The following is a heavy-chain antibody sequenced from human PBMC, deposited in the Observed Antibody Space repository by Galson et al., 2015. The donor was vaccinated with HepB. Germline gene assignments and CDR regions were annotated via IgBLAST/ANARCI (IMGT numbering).Heavy chain of an antibody. CDR3: ARGEDGYCSSTSCYTDFDY. V-gene: IGHV1-3*01. Sequence: SVKVSCKASGYTFTSYAMHWVRQAPGQRLEWMGWINAGNGNTKYSQKFQGRVTITRDTSASTAYMELSSLRSEDTAVYYCARGEDGYCSSTSCYTDFDYWGQGTLVTVSS. CDR2: INAGNGNT. CDR1: GYTFTSYA. J-gene: IGHJ4*02. D-gene: IGHD2-2*02.